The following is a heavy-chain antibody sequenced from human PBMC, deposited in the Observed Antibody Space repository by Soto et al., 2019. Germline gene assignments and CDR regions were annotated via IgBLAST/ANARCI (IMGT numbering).Heavy chain of an antibody. CDR2: ISSSSSYI. CDR3: ARDQHPTIAARPYYYYYGMDV. CDR1: GFTFSSYS. J-gene: IGHJ6*02. Sequence: AGGSLRLSCAASGFTFSSYSMNWVRQAPGKGLEWVSSISSSSSYIYYADSVKGRFTISRDNAKNSLYLQMNSLRAEDTAVYYCARDQHPTIAARPYYYYYGMDVWGQGTTVTVS. V-gene: IGHV3-21*01. D-gene: IGHD6-6*01.